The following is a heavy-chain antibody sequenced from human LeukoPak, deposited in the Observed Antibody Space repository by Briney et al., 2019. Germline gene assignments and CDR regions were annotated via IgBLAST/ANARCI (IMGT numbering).Heavy chain of an antibody. V-gene: IGHV4-34*01. Sequence: SETLSLTCAVYGGSFSGYYWSWIRQPPGKGLEWIGEINHSGSTNYNPSLKSRVTISVDTSKNQFSLKLSSVTAADTAVYYCASDEVGARTFDYWGQGTLVTVSS. CDR2: INHSGST. D-gene: IGHD1-26*01. CDR1: GGSFSGYY. J-gene: IGHJ4*02. CDR3: ASDEVGARTFDY.